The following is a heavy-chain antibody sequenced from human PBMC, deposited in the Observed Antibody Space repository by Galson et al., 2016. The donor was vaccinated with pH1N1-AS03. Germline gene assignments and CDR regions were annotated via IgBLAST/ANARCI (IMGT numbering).Heavy chain of an antibody. CDR2: VSHAGRT. J-gene: IGHJ4*02. D-gene: IGHD5-18*01. Sequence: ETLSLTCAVSGDSISTSNWWSWVRQPPGKGLEWIGEVSHAGRTNYSPSLKSRVTISLDKSKNQFSLQLTSVTAADTAVYYCARDVLPYSLGLDVWGQGILVTVSS. CDR1: GDSISTSNW. CDR3: ARDVLPYSLGLDV. V-gene: IGHV4-4*02.